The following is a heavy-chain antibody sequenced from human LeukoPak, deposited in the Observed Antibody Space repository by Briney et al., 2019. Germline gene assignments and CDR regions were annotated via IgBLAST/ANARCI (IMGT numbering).Heavy chain of an antibody. CDR2: IIPILGTA. J-gene: IGHJ4*02. CDR1: GGTFSSYA. V-gene: IGHV1-69*11. Sequence: SVKVSCKASGGTFSSYAISWVRQAPGQGLEWMGRIIPILGTANYAQKFQGRVTITTDESTSTAFMELSSLRSEDTAVYYCAREGHGHCSSTSCFYFDYWGQGTLVTVSS. CDR3: AREGHGHCSSTSCFYFDY. D-gene: IGHD2-2*01.